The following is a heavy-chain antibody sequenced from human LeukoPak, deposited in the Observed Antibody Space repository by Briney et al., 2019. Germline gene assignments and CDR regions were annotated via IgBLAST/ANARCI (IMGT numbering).Heavy chain of an antibody. CDR2: IYPGDSDT. CDR3: ARLVIPIDYYYGMDV. Sequence: GESLKISCKGSGYSFTSYWIGWVRQMPGKGLEWMGIIYPGDSDTRYSPSFQGQVTISADKSISTAYLQWSSLKASDTAMYYCARLVIPIDYYYGMDVWGQGTTVTVSS. J-gene: IGHJ6*02. D-gene: IGHD3-22*01. CDR1: GYSFTSYW. V-gene: IGHV5-51*01.